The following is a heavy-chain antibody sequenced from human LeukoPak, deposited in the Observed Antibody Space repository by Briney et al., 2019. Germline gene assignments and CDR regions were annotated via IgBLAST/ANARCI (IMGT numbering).Heavy chain of an antibody. Sequence: GGSLRLSCAASGFTFSDYYMSWIRQTPGKGLEWVSYISIGGSTIHYADSVKGRFTISRDNAKNSLYLQINSLRADDTAVFYCAKKGLASANRPPYFDYYGQGTLVTVSS. J-gene: IGHJ4*02. D-gene: IGHD6-13*01. CDR1: GFTFSDYY. V-gene: IGHV3-11*01. CDR2: ISIGGSTI. CDR3: AKKGLASANRPPYFDY.